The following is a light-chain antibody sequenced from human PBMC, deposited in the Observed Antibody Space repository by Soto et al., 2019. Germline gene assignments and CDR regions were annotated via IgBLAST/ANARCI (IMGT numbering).Light chain of an antibody. CDR1: QAISTY. CDR2: TAS. V-gene: IGKV1-8*01. Sequence: AIRMTQSPSSFSASTGDRVTITCRASQAISTYLAWFQQKPGKAPKLLIYTASTLQSGVPSRFSGSGSGTDFTLTISGLQSEDLATYYCQQYYTYQRTFGQGTKVEIK. J-gene: IGKJ1*01. CDR3: QQYYTYQRT.